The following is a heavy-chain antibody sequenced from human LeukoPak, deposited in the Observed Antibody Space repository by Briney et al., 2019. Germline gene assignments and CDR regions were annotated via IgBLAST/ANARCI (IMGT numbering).Heavy chain of an antibody. J-gene: IGHJ4*02. CDR2: ISSSSSYI. D-gene: IGHD1-26*01. CDR1: GFTFSSYS. CDR3: ARGDGSYYFLLLDY. V-gene: IGHV3-21*01. Sequence: PGGSLRLSRAASGFTFSSYSMNWVRQAPGKGLEWVSSISSSSSYIYYADSVKGRFTISRDNAKNSLYLQMNSLRAEDTAVYYCARGDGSYYFLLLDYWGQGTLVTVSS.